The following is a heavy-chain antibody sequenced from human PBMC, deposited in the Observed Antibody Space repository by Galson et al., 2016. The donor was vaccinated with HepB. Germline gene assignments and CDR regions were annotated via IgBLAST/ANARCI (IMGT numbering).Heavy chain of an antibody. J-gene: IGHJ4*02. CDR3: ARVDGLGSNWYRAPHFDS. CDR1: GFTFSRYT. Sequence: SLRLSCATSGFTFSRYTMHWVRQAPGKGLEWVAVIWYDGSYKHYGDSVKGRFTISRDNSKNTLFLQMNSLRIEDTAVYYCARVDGLGSNWYRAPHFDSWGQGPLVTVSS. D-gene: IGHD6-13*01. CDR2: IWYDGSYK. V-gene: IGHV3-33*01.